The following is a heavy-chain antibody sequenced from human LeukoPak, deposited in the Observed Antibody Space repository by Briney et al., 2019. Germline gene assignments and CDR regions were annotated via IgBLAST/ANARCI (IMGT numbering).Heavy chain of an antibody. CDR2: INHRGTT. Sequence: SETLSLTCAVYGGSFSDYYWNWIRQPPGTGLEWIGEINHRGTTIYNPSLESRVTISLDTSKNHFSLNLSSVTAADTAVYYCARGDSSSWKEDAFDIWGQRTMVTVSS. CDR3: ARGDSSSWKEDAFDI. J-gene: IGHJ3*02. D-gene: IGHD6-13*01. V-gene: IGHV4-34*01. CDR1: GGSFSDYY.